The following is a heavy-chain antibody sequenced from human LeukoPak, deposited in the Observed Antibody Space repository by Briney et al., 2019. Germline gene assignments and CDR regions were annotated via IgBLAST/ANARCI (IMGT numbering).Heavy chain of an antibody. J-gene: IGHJ4*02. CDR3: ARYSGSYYFDY. CDR1: GGSISSYY. Sequence: PSETLSLTCTVSGGSISSYYWSWIRQPPGKGLEWIGYIYYSGSTNYNPSLKSRVTISVDTSKDQFSLKLSSVTAADTAVYYCARYSGSYYFDYWGQGTLVTVSS. D-gene: IGHD1-26*01. V-gene: IGHV4-59*01. CDR2: IYYSGST.